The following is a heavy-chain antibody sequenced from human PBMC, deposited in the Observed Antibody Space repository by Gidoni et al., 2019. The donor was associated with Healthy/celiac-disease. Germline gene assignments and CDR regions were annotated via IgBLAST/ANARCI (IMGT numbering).Heavy chain of an antibody. CDR3: AKAPGSHFDY. J-gene: IGHJ4*02. V-gene: IGHV3-23*01. D-gene: IGHD2-15*01. Sequence: EVPLFESGGGLVQPGGSLRLSCAASGFTFSSYAMSWVRQAPGKGLEWVSAISGSGGSTYYADSVKGRFTISRDKSKNTLYLQMKSLRAEDTAVYYCAKAPGSHFDYWGQGTLVTVSS. CDR1: GFTFSSYA. CDR2: ISGSGGST.